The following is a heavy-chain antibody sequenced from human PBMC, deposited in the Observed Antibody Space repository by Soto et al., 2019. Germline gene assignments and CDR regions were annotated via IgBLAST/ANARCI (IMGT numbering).Heavy chain of an antibody. CDR2: ISYDGSKK. J-gene: IGHJ3*02. Sequence: QARLVESGGGVVQPGRSLRLSCEASGLTFSAYGMHWVRQAPGKGLEWVATISYDGSKKYFGDSVKGRFTISRDNSKSTLYLEMTSLRTEDTAVYYCAKASHCNKGRCSLGLIGDRAFDIWGQGTMGTVSS. D-gene: IGHD2-8*01. CDR1: GLTFSAYG. V-gene: IGHV3-30*18. CDR3: AKASHCNKGRCSLGLIGDRAFDI.